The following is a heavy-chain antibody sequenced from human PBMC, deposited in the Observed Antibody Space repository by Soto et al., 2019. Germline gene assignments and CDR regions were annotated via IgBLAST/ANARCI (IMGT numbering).Heavy chain of an antibody. D-gene: IGHD6-19*01. J-gene: IGHJ6*02. Sequence: ASVKVSCKASGYTFTSYYMHWVRQAPGQGLEWMGIINPSGGSTSYAQKFQGRVTMTRDTSTSTVYMELSSLRSEDTAVYYCARAQPWLVLPSNYYYYGMDVWGQGTTVTVSS. V-gene: IGHV1-46*01. CDR3: ARAQPWLVLPSNYYYYGMDV. CDR1: GYTFTSYY. CDR2: INPSGGST.